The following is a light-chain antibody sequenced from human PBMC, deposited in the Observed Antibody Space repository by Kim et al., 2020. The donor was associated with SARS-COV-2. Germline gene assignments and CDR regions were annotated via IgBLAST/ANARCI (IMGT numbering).Light chain of an antibody. Sequence: QAVVTQEPSLTVSPGGTVTLTCGSSAGAVTSGHYPYWFQQMPGQAPRTLIYDINNRNAWTPARFSGSLPGGKAALTLSGAQPEDEADYFCLLTYNGIRLFGGGTQLTVL. CDR1: AGAVTSGHY. J-gene: IGLJ2*01. CDR3: LLTYNGIRL. CDR2: DIN. V-gene: IGLV7-46*01.